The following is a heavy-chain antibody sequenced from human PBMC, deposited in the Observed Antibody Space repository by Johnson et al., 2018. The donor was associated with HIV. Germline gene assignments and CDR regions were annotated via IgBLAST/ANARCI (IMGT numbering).Heavy chain of an antibody. Sequence: VQLVESGGGVVQPGESLRLSCTASGFRFSSSWMHWVRQAPGKGLVWVSRINSDGGSTAYADSVKGRFTISRENTKDTLSLQMNSLRAEDTGVYYCAKPQLLADDIFNFWGQGTMVIVSS. D-gene: IGHD6-19*01. CDR1: GFRFSSSW. CDR3: AKPQLLADDIFNF. CDR2: INSDGGST. V-gene: IGHV3-74*02. J-gene: IGHJ3*01.